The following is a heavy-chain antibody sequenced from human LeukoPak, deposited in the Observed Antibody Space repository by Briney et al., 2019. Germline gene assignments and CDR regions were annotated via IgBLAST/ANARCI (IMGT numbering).Heavy chain of an antibody. CDR2: IVPMYDIK. CDR3: ARDRIVGPMESAFDI. D-gene: IGHD1-26*01. J-gene: IGHJ3*02. Sequence: LVKVSCKASGATFTSKTISWVRQAPGQGLEWMGRIVPMYDIKDYAQKFQGRVTITADKSTSTAYMELSSLTSEDTAVYYCARDRIVGPMESAFDIWGQGTMVTVSP. CDR1: GATFTSKT. V-gene: IGHV1-69*04.